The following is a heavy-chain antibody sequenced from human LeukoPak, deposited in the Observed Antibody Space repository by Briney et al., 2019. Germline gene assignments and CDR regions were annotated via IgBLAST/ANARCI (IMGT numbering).Heavy chain of an antibody. CDR3: AREGSVVVAARRGYYYYMDV. Sequence: GGSLRLSCAASGFTFSSYWMHWVRQAPGKGLVWVSRIKSDGGSTSYADSVKGRFTISRDNAKNTLYLQMNSLRAEDTAVYYCAREGSVVVAARRGYYYYMDVWGKGTTVTVSS. CDR1: GFTFSSYW. J-gene: IGHJ6*03. V-gene: IGHV3-74*01. CDR2: IKSDGGST. D-gene: IGHD2-15*01.